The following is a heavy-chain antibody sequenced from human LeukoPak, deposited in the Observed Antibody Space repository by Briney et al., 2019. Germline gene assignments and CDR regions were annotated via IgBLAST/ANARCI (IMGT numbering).Heavy chain of an antibody. V-gene: IGHV3-7*03. CDR2: INQGENEK. Sequence: GGSLKPSCAASGFTFSNYWMTWVRQAPGKGLEWVANINQGENEKYYVDSVRGRFTISRDNTNSSVNLQVNSLRAEDTAVYYCARERDGRYFDYWGQGILVTVSS. CDR3: ARERDGRYFDY. J-gene: IGHJ4*02. CDR1: GFTFSNYW.